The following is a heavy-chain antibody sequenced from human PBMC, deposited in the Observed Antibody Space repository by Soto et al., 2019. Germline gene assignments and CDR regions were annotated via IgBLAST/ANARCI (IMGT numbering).Heavy chain of an antibody. V-gene: IGHV4-39*01. J-gene: IGHJ4*02. CDR3: SRRKTGTGVDY. CDR2: IHSGGRA. Sequence: QLHLRASGPGLVKPSETLSLTCTVSGASIANSNDYWGWVHQPPGNGLASIGIIHSGGRAYYDPSLRSRVTISIDTSNNNFSLKLTSVTAADTAVYYCSRRKTGTGVDYWGQGTLVTVSS. D-gene: IGHD1-7*01. CDR1: GASIANSNDY.